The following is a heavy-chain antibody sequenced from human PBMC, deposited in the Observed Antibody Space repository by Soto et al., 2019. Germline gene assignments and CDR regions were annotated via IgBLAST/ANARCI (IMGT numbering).Heavy chain of an antibody. CDR1: GFTFSSYA. CDR2: ISSNGGST. Sequence: EVQLVESGGGLVQPGGSLRLSCAASGFTFSSYAMHWVRQAPGKGLEYVSAISSNGGSTYYANSVKGRFTISRDNSENTLYLQIGSLRAEDMAVYYCARGPGYYFDYWGQGTLLTVSS. J-gene: IGHJ4*02. V-gene: IGHV3-64*01. CDR3: ARGPGYYFDY.